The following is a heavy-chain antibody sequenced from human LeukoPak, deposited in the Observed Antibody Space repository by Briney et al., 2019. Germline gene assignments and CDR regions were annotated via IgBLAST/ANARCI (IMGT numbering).Heavy chain of an antibody. V-gene: IGHV1-2*02. CDR1: GYTFTGYY. D-gene: IGHD6-13*01. J-gene: IGHJ4*02. CDR2: INPNSGGT. CDR3: ARDPNIAAAL. Sequence: VASVKVSCKASGYTFTGYYMHWVRQAPGQGLEWMGWINPNSGGTNYAQKFQGRVTMTRDTSISTAYMELSRLRSDDTAAYYCARDPNIAAALWGQGTLVTVSS.